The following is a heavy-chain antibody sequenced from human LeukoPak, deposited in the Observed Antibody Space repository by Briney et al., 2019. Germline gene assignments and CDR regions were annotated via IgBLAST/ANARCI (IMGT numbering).Heavy chain of an antibody. Sequence: SETLSLTCTVSGGSISSGSYYWSWIRQPAGKGLEWIGRIYTSGSTNYNPSLKSRVTISVDTSKNQFSLKLSSVTAADTAVYYCARYATPRPTIFGVVIPPIWGQGTLVTVSS. J-gene: IGHJ4*02. CDR3: ARYATPRPTIFGVVIPPI. CDR2: IYTSGST. CDR1: GGSISSGSYY. V-gene: IGHV4-61*02. D-gene: IGHD3-3*01.